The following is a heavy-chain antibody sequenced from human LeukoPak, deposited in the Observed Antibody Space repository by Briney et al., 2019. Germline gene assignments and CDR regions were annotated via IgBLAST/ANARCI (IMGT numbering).Heavy chain of an antibody. CDR1: GFTFSSYA. CDR3: ARDSNAYSSGWYNS. CDR2: ISYDGSNK. V-gene: IGHV3-30*04. Sequence: GGSLRLSCAASGFTFSSYAMHWVRQAPGKGLEWVEVISYDGSNKYYADSVKGRFTISRDNSKNTLYLQMNSLSAEDTAVYYCARDSNAYSSGWYNSWGQGTLVTVSS. J-gene: IGHJ4*02. D-gene: IGHD6-19*01.